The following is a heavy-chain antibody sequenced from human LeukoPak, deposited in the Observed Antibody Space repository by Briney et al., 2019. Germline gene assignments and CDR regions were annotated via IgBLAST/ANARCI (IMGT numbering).Heavy chain of an antibody. J-gene: IGHJ4*02. CDR2: INPNSGGT. CDR1: GYTFTGYY. CDR3: ARLSYCSGGSCYESDY. D-gene: IGHD2-15*01. V-gene: IGHV1-2*02. Sequence: ASVKVSCKASGYTFTGYYMHWVRQAPGQGLEWMGWINPNSGGTNYAQKFQGRVTMTRDTSISTAYMELSRLRSDDTAVYYCARLSYCSGGSCYESDYWGQGTLVTVSS.